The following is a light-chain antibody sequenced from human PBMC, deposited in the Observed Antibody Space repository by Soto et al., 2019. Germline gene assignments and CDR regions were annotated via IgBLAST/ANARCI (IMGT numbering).Light chain of an antibody. V-gene: IGLV1-44*01. CDR1: SSNIGSNT. CDR2: SNN. J-gene: IGLJ1*01. Sequence: QSVLPQPPSASGTPGQRVTISCSGSSSNIGSNTVNWYQQLPGTAPKLLIYSNNQRPSGVPDRFSGSKSGTSASLAISGLQSEDEADYYCAAWDDSLNKVFGTGTKVTVL. CDR3: AAWDDSLNKV.